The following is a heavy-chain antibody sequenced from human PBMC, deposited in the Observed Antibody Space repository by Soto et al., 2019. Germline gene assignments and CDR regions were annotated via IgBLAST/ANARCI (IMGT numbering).Heavy chain of an antibody. CDR3: ARYSGSPRLDYYYGMDV. Sequence: GGSLRLSCAASGFSFIDFAMSWVRQAPGKGLEWVSAISGSGGSTYYADSVKGRFTISRDNSKNTLYLQMNSLRAEDTAVYYWARYSGSPRLDYYYGMDVWGQGTTGTVSS. D-gene: IGHD1-26*01. CDR2: ISGSGGST. CDR1: GFSFIDFA. V-gene: IGHV3-23*01. J-gene: IGHJ6*02.